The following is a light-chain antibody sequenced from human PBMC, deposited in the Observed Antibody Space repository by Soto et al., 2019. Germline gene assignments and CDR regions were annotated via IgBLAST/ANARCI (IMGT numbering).Light chain of an antibody. CDR3: LKSFNTRLT. V-gene: IGKV1-39*01. CDR1: QSISNY. Sequence: EIQMTQSPSSLSASVGDRVTITCRASQSISNYLSWYQQKAGKAPKLLIFDTSTLQSGVPSRFSGSGSGTEFTLTISSLQPEDFATYYCLKSFNTRLTFGGGSTIEIK. CDR2: DTS. J-gene: IGKJ4*01.